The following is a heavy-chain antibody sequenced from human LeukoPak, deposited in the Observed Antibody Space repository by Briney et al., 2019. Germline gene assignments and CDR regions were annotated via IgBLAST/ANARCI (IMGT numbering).Heavy chain of an antibody. CDR1: GDSISSGDYY. V-gene: IGHV4-61*02. CDR2: ISSSGST. J-gene: IGHJ4*02. Sequence: PSQTLSLTCTVSGDSISSGDYYWSWIRQPAGKGLEWIGRISSSGSTNYNPSLKSRVTISVDTSNNQFSLKLSSVTAADTAVYYCARGRGVKYNSDRIYSFDYWGQGTLVTVSS. D-gene: IGHD1-1*01. CDR3: ARGRGVKYNSDRIYSFDY.